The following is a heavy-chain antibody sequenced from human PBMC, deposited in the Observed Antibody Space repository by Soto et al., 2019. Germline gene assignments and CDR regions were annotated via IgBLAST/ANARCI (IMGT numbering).Heavy chain of an antibody. CDR3: ARGRGIFGVVIIGFDY. J-gene: IGHJ4*02. CDR2: IYYSGST. CDR1: CGSISSGDYY. Sequence: SSETLSLTCTVSCGSISSGDYYWSWIRQPPGKGLEWIGYIYYSGSTYYNPSLKSRVTISVDTSKNQFSLKLSSVTAADTAVYYCARGRGIFGVVIIGFDYWGQGTLVTVS. V-gene: IGHV4-30-4*01. D-gene: IGHD3-3*01.